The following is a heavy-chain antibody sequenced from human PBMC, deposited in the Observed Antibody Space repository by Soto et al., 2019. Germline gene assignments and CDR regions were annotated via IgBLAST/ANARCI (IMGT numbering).Heavy chain of an antibody. CDR1: GGSISSYY. Sequence: PSETLSLTCTVSGGSISSYYWSWIRQPPGKGLEWIGYIYYSGSTNYNPSLKSRVTISVDTSKNQFSLKLSSVTAADTAVYYCARDGCSGGSCYLGDAFDIWGQGTMVPVSS. J-gene: IGHJ3*02. CDR3: ARDGCSGGSCYLGDAFDI. V-gene: IGHV4-59*01. D-gene: IGHD2-15*01. CDR2: IYYSGST.